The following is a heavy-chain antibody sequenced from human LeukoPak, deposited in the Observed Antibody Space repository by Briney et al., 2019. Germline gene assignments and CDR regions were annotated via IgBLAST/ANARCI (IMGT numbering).Heavy chain of an antibody. V-gene: IGHV3-23*01. CDR2: ISGSGGIT. Sequence: GGPLRLSCAASGFTFSSCAIKGVRQARGRGREGVSGISGSGGITYYADSVKGRFTISRDNSKNTLYLQMNSLRAEDTAVYYCVKILSSAGIDYWGQGTLVTVSS. D-gene: IGHD6-13*01. CDR1: GFTFSSCA. J-gene: IGHJ4*02. CDR3: VKILSSAGIDY.